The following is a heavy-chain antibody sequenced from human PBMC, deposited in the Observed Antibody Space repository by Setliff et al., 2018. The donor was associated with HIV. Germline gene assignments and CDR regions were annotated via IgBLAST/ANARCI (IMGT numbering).Heavy chain of an antibody. J-gene: IGHJ4*02. CDR2: IDYSGSA. V-gene: IGHV4-31*03. CDR1: GGSVNSATYY. Sequence: SETLSLTCTVSGGSVNSATYYWSWIRQHPGKSLEWIGYIDYSGSAFYNPSLKSRITISVDTSKNQFSLRMKSVTAADTAMYYCAREGKTAMVTKYFDYWGQGTMVTVSS. CDR3: AREGKTAMVTKYFDY. D-gene: IGHD5-18*01.